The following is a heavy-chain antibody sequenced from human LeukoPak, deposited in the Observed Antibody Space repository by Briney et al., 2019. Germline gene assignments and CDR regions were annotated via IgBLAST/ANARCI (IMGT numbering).Heavy chain of an antibody. CDR2: INPNSGGT. CDR3: AREGDYYDSSGYYFDY. Sequence: ASVKVSCMASGYTFTGYYMHWVRQAPGQGLEWMGWINPNSGGTNYAQKFQGRVTMTRDTSISTAYMELSRLRSDDTAVYYCAREGDYYDSSGYYFDYWGQGTLVTVSS. J-gene: IGHJ4*02. V-gene: IGHV1-2*02. CDR1: GYTFTGYY. D-gene: IGHD3-22*01.